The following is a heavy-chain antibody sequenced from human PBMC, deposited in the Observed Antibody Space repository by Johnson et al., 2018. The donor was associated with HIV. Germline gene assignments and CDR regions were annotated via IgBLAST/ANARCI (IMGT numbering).Heavy chain of an antibody. V-gene: IGHV3-33*03. CDR2: IWYDGSEE. CDR3: AKDVSAAGTGDAFDI. J-gene: IGHJ3*02. CDR1: GFTFSSYG. D-gene: IGHD6-13*01. Sequence: QVQLVESGGGVVQPGRSLRLSCAASGFTFSSYGMHWVRQAPGKGLEWVAVIWYDGSEENYVDSMEGRFTISRDNAKNSLYLQIDNLRVEDTALYYCAKDVSAAGTGDAFDIWGQGTMVTVSS.